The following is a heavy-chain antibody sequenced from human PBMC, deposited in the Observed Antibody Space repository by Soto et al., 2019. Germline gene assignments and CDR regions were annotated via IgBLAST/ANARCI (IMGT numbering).Heavy chain of an antibody. CDR2: ISGSGGST. CDR1: GFTFSSYA. V-gene: IGHV3-23*01. D-gene: IGHD4-17*01. CDR3: AKDWGVYGDPATHRGEYFQH. Sequence: GGSLRLSCAASGFTFSSYAMSWVRQAPGKGLEWVSAISGSGGSTYYADSVKGRFTISRDNSKNTLYLQMNSLRAEDTAVYYCAKDWGVYGDPATHRGEYFQHWGQGTLVTVSS. J-gene: IGHJ1*01.